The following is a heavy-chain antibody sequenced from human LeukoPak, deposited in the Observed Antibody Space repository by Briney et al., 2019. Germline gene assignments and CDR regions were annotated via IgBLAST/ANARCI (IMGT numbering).Heavy chain of an antibody. D-gene: IGHD2-21*01. CDR2: IYYSGST. Sequence: SETLSLTCTASGGSVNSGSYYWSWIRQPPGKGLEWIGSIYYSGSTNYNPSLKSRVTISVDTSKNQFSLKLSSVIAADTAVYYCARLRKAYCGGDCYWFWFDPWGQGTLVTVSS. V-gene: IGHV4-61*01. CDR1: GGSVNSGSYY. J-gene: IGHJ5*02. CDR3: ARLRKAYCGGDCYWFWFDP.